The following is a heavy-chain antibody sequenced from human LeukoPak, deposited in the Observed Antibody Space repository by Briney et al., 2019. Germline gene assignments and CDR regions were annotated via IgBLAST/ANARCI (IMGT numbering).Heavy chain of an antibody. J-gene: IGHJ4*02. D-gene: IGHD3-22*01. Sequence: PSETLSLTCAVYGGSFSGCYWSWIRQPPGKGLEWIGEINHSGSTNYNPSLKSRVTISVDTPKKQFSLKLSSVTAADTAVYYCVTYYFDSSGPKKNYWGQGTLVTVSS. CDR2: INHSGST. CDR3: VTYYFDSSGPKKNY. CDR1: GGSFSGCY. V-gene: IGHV4-34*01.